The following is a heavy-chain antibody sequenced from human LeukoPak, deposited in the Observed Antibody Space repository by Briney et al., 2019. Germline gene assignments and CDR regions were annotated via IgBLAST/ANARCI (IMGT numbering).Heavy chain of an antibody. V-gene: IGHV4-34*01. CDR1: GGSFSGYY. Sequence: PSETLSLTCAVYGGSFSGYYWSWIRQPPGKGLEWIGEINHSESTNYNPSLKSRVTVSVDTSKNQFSLKLSSVTAADTAVYYCATRPDIAAAGPGWFDPWGQGTLVTVSS. D-gene: IGHD6-13*01. CDR2: INHSEST. J-gene: IGHJ5*02. CDR3: ATRPDIAAAGPGWFDP.